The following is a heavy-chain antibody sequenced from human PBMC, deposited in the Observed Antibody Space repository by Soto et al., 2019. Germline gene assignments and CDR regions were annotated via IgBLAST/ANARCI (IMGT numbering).Heavy chain of an antibody. CDR1: GFTFSSYA. Sequence: QVQLVESGGGVVQPGRSLRLSCAASGFTFSSYAMHWVRQAPGKGLEWVAVISYDGSNKYYADSVKGRFTISRDNSKNTLYLQMNSLRAEDTAVYYCESDVGSFGYWGQGTLVTVSS. V-gene: IGHV3-30-3*01. J-gene: IGHJ4*02. CDR2: ISYDGSNK. D-gene: IGHD3-10*01. CDR3: ESDVGSFGY.